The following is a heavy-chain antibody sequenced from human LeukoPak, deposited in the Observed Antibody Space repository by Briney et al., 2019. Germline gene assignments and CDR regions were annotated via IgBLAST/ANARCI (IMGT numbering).Heavy chain of an antibody. D-gene: IGHD6-13*01. CDR1: GYTFTSYG. CDR3: ARLYSSSWLNYYYYYYMDV. V-gene: IGHV1-18*01. J-gene: IGHJ6*03. Sequence: ASVKVSYKASGYTFTSYGISWVRQAPGQGLEWMGWISAYNGNTNYAQKLQGRVTMTTDTSTSTAYMELRSLRSDDTAVYYCARLYSSSWLNYYYYYYMDVWGKGTTVTVSS. CDR2: ISAYNGNT.